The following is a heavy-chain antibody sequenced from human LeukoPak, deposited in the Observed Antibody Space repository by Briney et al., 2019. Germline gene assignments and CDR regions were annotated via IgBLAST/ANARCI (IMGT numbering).Heavy chain of an antibody. J-gene: IGHJ5*02. Sequence: SETLSLTCTVSGDSISSYYWSWIRQPPGKGLEWIGYIYYSGSTNYNPSLKSRVTISVDTSKNQFSLKLSSVTAADTAVYYCARAWMGIAAAWFDPWGQGTLVTVSS. CDR1: GDSISSYY. CDR2: IYYSGST. V-gene: IGHV4-59*01. D-gene: IGHD6-25*01. CDR3: ARAWMGIAAAWFDP.